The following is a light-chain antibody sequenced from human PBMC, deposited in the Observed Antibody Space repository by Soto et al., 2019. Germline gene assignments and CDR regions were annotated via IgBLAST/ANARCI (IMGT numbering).Light chain of an antibody. CDR2: EGS. Sequence: QSVLTQPASVSGSPGQSITISCTGTSSDVGSYNLVSWYQQHPGKAPKLMIYEGSKRPSGVSNRFSGSKSGNTASLTISGLQAEDEADYYCCSYAGSFGTGTKLTVL. J-gene: IGLJ1*01. CDR1: SSDVGSYNL. V-gene: IGLV2-23*01. CDR3: CSYAGS.